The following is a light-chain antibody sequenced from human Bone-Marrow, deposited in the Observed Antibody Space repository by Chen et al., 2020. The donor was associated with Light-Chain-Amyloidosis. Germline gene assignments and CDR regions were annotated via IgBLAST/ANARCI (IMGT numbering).Light chain of an antibody. CDR3: SSFAAGSTWV. Sequence: QSALTQPASVSGFPGQSITISCTGTNNDVGGHAFVSWYQRHPGKAPKFLIYEDPERASGVSNRFSGSKSGNTASLTISGLQAEDEADYYCSSFAAGSTWVFGGGTSLTVL. J-gene: IGLJ3*02. V-gene: IGLV2-23*01. CDR1: NNDVGGHAF. CDR2: EDP.